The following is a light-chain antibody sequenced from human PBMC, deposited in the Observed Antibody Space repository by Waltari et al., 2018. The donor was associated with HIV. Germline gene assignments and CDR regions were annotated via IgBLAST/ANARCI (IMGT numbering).Light chain of an antibody. Sequence: SYELTQPPSLSVSPGQTCRVTLSGDNLGETFVCWYQQKLGKSPVLIIYEDTKRPSGIPARFSASTSGDTATLTISGTQSVDEADYYCQAWGTSPAVFGTGTRVTVL. J-gene: IGLJ1*01. CDR1: NLGETF. CDR3: QAWGTSPAV. CDR2: EDT. V-gene: IGLV3-1*01.